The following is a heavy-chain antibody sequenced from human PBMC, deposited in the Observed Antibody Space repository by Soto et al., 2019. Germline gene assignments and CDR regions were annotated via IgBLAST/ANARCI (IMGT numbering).Heavy chain of an antibody. Sequence: QVQLVQSGAEVKKPGSSVKVSCKASGGTFSSYAISWVRQAPGQGLEWMGGIIPIFGTANYAQKFQGRVTITADESTSTAYMELGSLRAEGTAVYYCASGCRGSGGSCYIDYWGPGTLVTVSS. CDR2: IIPIFGTA. CDR1: GGTFSSYA. CDR3: ASGCRGSGGSCYIDY. J-gene: IGHJ4*02. V-gene: IGHV1-69*12. D-gene: IGHD2-15*01.